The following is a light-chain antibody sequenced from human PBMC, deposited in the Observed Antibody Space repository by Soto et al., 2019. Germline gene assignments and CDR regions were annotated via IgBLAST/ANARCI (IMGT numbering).Light chain of an antibody. CDR1: QSVSSSY. CDR2: GAA. J-gene: IGKJ1*01. V-gene: IGKV3-20*01. Sequence: EIVLTQSPGTLSLSPGERATLSCRASQSVSSSYLVWYQQKRGQAPRLLIYGAASRATGIQDRFSGSESGTDFTLTISRLEPEDVAVYYCQQYEGSSSWTCGQATKVE. CDR3: QQYEGSSSWT.